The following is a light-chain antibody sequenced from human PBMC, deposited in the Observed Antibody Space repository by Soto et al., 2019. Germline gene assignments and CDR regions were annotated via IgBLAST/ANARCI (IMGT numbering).Light chain of an antibody. Sequence: DIQMTQSPSTLSASVGDRVTITCRASQSISSWLAWYQQKPGKAPKLLIYKASSLESGVPSRFSGIGSGTEFTLTIMSLQADDFATYYCQQYNSLWTFGQGTKVEIK. CDR1: QSISSW. CDR3: QQYNSLWT. V-gene: IGKV1-5*03. J-gene: IGKJ1*01. CDR2: KAS.